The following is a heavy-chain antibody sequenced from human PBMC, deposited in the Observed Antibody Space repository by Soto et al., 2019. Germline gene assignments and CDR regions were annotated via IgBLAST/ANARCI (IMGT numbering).Heavy chain of an antibody. D-gene: IGHD5-18*01. CDR2: ISYDGSNK. J-gene: IGHJ6*02. Sequence: QVQLVESGGGVVQPGRSLRLSCAASGFTFSSYAMHWVRQAPGKGLEWVAVISYDGSNKYYADSVKGRFTISRDNSKNTPYPQMTSLRAEDTAVYYCARGQSTRDIGMAYGIDVWGQATTVTFSS. V-gene: IGHV3-30-3*01. CDR3: ARGQSTRDIGMAYGIDV. CDR1: GFTFSSYA.